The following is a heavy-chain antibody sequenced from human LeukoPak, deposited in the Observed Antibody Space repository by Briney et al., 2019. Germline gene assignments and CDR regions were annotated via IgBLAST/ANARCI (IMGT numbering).Heavy chain of an antibody. J-gene: IGHJ3*02. Sequence: SETLSLTCTVSGGSISSSSYYWGWIRQPPGKGLEWIGSIYYSGSTYYNPSLKSRVTISVDTSKNQFSLKLSSVTAADTAVYYCARATRLLRNAFDIWGQGTMVTVSS. CDR2: IYYSGST. CDR3: ARATRLLRNAFDI. V-gene: IGHV4-39*07. CDR1: GGSISSSSYY. D-gene: IGHD2-8*01.